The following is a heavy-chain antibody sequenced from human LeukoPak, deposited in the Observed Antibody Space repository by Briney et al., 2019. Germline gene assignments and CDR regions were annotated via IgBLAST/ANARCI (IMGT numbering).Heavy chain of an antibody. V-gene: IGHV3-48*04. CDR3: ARDQARHGDIRSYYFDY. J-gene: IGHJ4*02. D-gene: IGHD4-17*01. CDR1: GFTFSSYS. CDR2: ISSSSSTI. Sequence: GGSLRLSCAASGFTFSSYSMNWVRQAPGKGLEWVSYISSSSSTIYYADSVKGRFTISRDNAKNSLYLQMNSLRAEDTAVYYCARDQARHGDIRSYYFDYWGQGTLVTVSS.